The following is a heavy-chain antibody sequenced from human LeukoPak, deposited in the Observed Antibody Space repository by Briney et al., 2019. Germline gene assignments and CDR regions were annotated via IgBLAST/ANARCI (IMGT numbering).Heavy chain of an antibody. V-gene: IGHV4-59*01. CDR1: GGSISIYY. CDR3: ARGSLSSSWYLYDY. J-gene: IGHJ4*02. D-gene: IGHD6-13*01. Sequence: SETLSLTCSVSGGSISIYYWSWLRQSPGKGLEWIGSIYNNGGTNYNPSLKSRVTISLDTSKNQFSLKLSSVTAADTAVYYCARGSLSSSWYLYDYWGQGTLVTVSS. CDR2: IYNNGGT.